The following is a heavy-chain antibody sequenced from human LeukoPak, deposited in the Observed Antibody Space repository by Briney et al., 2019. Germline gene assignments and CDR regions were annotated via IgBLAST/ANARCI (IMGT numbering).Heavy chain of an antibody. V-gene: IGHV4-31*03. Sequence: SETLSLTCTVSGGSISSGGYYWSWIRQHPGKGLEWIGYIYYSGSTYYNPSLKSRVTISVDTSKNQFSLKLSSVTAADTALYYCARGGYYDFWSGYYRPFDYWGQGTLVTVSS. CDR3: ARGGYYDFWSGYYRPFDY. CDR2: IYYSGST. CDR1: GGSISSGGYY. J-gene: IGHJ4*02. D-gene: IGHD3-3*01.